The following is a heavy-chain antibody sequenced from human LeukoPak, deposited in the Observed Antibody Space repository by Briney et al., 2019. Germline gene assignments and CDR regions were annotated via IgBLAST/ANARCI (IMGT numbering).Heavy chain of an antibody. D-gene: IGHD3-9*01. V-gene: IGHV4-39*01. Sequence: SETLSLTCTVSGGSISSSSYYWGWIRRPPGKGLEWIGGIYYSGRTYYNPSLKSRVTISVDTSKNQFSLKLSSVTAADTAVYYCARRLARPGYFDYWGQGTLVTVSS. CDR1: GGSISSSSYY. CDR3: ARRLARPGYFDY. CDR2: IYYSGRT. J-gene: IGHJ4*02.